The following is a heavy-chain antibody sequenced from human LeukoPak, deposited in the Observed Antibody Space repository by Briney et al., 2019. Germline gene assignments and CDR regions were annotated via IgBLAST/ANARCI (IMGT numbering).Heavy chain of an antibody. J-gene: IGHJ3*02. V-gene: IGHV3-7*01. Sequence: GGSLRLSCAASGFTFSSYWMSWVRQAPGKGLEWVANIKQDGSEKYYVDSVKGRFTISRDNAKNSLYLQMNSLRAEDTAVYYCARDSGSSPRDCSSTSCRNDAFDIWGQGTMVTVSS. CDR3: ARDSGSSPRDCSSTSCRNDAFDI. CDR2: IKQDGSEK. D-gene: IGHD2-2*01. CDR1: GFTFSSYW.